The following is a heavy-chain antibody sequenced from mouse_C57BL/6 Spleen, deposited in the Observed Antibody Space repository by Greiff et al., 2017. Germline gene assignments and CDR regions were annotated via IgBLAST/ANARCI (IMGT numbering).Heavy chain of an antibody. Sequence: DVKLQESGPGMVKPSQSLSLTCTVTGYSITSGYDWHWIRHFPGNKLEWMGYISYSGSTNYNPSLKSRISITHDTSKNHFFLKLNSVTTEDTATYYCARWGDPYWYFDVWGTGTTVTVSS. CDR1: GYSITSGYD. J-gene: IGHJ1*03. CDR3: ARWGDPYWYFDV. CDR2: ISYSGST. V-gene: IGHV3-1*01.